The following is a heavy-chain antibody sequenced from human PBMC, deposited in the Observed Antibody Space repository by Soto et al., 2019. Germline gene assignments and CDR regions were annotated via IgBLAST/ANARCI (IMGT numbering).Heavy chain of an antibody. CDR1: GYTFTSYA. CDR3: ARGGSLWFGELSAYYYDMDV. J-gene: IGHJ6*02. V-gene: IGHV1-2*04. CDR2: INPNSGGT. Sequence: ASVKVSCKASGYTFTSYAMDWVRQAPGQGLEWMGWINPNSGGTNYAQKFQGWVTMTRDTSISTAYMELSRLRSDDTAVYFCARGGSLWFGELSAYYYDMDVWGQGTTVTVSS. D-gene: IGHD3-10*01.